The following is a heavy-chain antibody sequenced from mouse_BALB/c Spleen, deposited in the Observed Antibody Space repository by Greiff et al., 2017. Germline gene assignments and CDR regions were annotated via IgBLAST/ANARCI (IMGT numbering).Heavy chain of an antibody. D-gene: IGHD2-4*01. CDR1: GFTFSSYA. CDR3: ARGSTMITFYAMDY. V-gene: IGHV5-9-4*01. J-gene: IGHJ4*01. CDR2: ISSGGSYT. Sequence: LVESGGGLVKPGGSLKLSCAASGFTFSSYAMSWVRQSPEKRLEWVAEISSGGSYTYYPDTVTGRFTISRDNAKNTLYLEMSSLRSEDTAMYYCARGSTMITFYAMDYWGQGTSVTVSS.